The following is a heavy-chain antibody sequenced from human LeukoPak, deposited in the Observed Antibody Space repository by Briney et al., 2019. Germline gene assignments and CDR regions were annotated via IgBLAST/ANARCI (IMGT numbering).Heavy chain of an antibody. J-gene: IGHJ4*02. CDR3: ARGTSFGDLYAGRYDY. V-gene: IGHV4-31*03. CDR1: GGSISSGGYY. CDR2: IYYSGST. D-gene: IGHD3-10*01. Sequence: SQTLSLTCTVSGGSISSGGYYWSWIRQHPGKGLEWIGYIYYSGSTYYNPSLKSRVTISVDTSKNQFSLKLSSVTAADTAVYYCARGTSFGDLYAGRYDYWGQGTLVTASS.